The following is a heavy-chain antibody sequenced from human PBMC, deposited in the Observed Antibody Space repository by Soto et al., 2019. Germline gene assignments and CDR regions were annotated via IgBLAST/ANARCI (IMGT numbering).Heavy chain of an antibody. CDR3: ARVFRVGESSSSSEDY. D-gene: IGHD6-6*01. Sequence: SETLSLTCTVSGGSISRYYWSWIRQPPGKGLEWIGYIYYSGSTNYNPSLKSRVTISVDTSKNQFSLKLSSVTAADTAVYYCARVFRVGESSSSSEDYWGQGTLVTVSS. V-gene: IGHV4-59*01. CDR2: IYYSGST. J-gene: IGHJ4*02. CDR1: GGSISRYY.